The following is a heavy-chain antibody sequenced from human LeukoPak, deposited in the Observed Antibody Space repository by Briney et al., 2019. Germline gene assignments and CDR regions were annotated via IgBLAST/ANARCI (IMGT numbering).Heavy chain of an antibody. V-gene: IGHV3-30*19. CDR3: ARDPGGPEGLREVYFDY. D-gene: IGHD4-17*01. CDR2: ISYDGSNK. J-gene: IGHJ4*02. Sequence: PGGSLRLSCAASGFTFSSYGMHWVRQAPGKGLEWVAVISYDGSNKYYADSVKGRFTISRDNSKNTLYLQMNSLRAEDTAVYYCARDPGGPEGLREVYFDYWGQGTLVTVSS. CDR1: GFTFSSYG.